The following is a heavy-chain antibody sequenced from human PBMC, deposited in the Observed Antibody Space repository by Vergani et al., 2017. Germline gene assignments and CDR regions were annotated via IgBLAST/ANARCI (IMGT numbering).Heavy chain of an antibody. CDR1: GFTFTSSA. CDR3: AASQGGIMGATGGLDY. V-gene: IGHV1-58*01. D-gene: IGHD1-26*01. Sequence: QMQLVQSGPEVKKPGTSVKVSCKASGFTFTSSAVQWVRQARGQRLEWIGWIVVGSGNTNYAQKFQERVTITRDMSTSTAYMELSSLRSEDTAVYYCAASQGGIMGATGGLDYWGQGTLVTVSS. CDR2: IVVGSGNT. J-gene: IGHJ4*02.